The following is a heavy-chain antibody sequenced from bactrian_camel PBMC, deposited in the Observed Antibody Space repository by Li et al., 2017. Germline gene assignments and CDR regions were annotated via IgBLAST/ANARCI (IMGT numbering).Heavy chain of an antibody. CDR3: VTDLLGRFEYNY. CDR2: IRRDGGET. J-gene: IGHJ4*01. V-gene: IGHV3S55*01. CDR1: GLTDGRHC. D-gene: IGHD1*01. Sequence: QVQLVESGGDSVQAGGSLRLSCVASGLTDGRHCVGWYRLPPGRAPAEREGIAAIRRDGGETWYAASVKGRFTISRNNAKNTLYLQMNSLKSEDTALYYCVTDLLGRFEYNYWGQGTQVTVS.